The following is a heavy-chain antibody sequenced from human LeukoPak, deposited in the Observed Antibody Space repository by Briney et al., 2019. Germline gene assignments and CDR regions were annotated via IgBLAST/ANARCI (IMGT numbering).Heavy chain of an antibody. CDR2: ISSSSYI. Sequence: PGGSLRLSCAASGFTFSSYSMNWVRQAPGKGLEWVSSISSSSYIYYADSVKGRFTISRDNAKNSLYLQMNSLRAEDTAVYYCARAYYYDSSGYYGYWGQGTLVTVSS. J-gene: IGHJ4*02. V-gene: IGHV3-21*01. CDR1: GFTFSSYS. CDR3: ARAYYYDSSGYYGY. D-gene: IGHD3-22*01.